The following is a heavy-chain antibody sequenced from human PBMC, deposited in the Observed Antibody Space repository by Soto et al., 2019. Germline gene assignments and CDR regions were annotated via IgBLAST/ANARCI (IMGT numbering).Heavy chain of an antibody. CDR3: AKGFRSLEWYSLAPFDY. V-gene: IGHV3-23*01. CDR1: GFTFDTYA. J-gene: IGHJ4*02. Sequence: PGGSLRLSCVASGFTFDTYALNWVRQAPGKGLEWVSAIGSSGSTYYADSVKGRFTISRDTPKKTLYLQMNSLRVEDTAKYYCAKGFRSLEWYSLAPFDYCGQGALVTVS. CDR2: IGSSGST. D-gene: IGHD3-3*01.